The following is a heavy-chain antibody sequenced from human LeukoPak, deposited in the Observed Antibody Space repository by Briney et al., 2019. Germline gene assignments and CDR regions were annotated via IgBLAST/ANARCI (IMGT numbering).Heavy chain of an antibody. V-gene: IGHV3-23*01. CDR2: IGVSGGNT. Sequence: QPGGSLRLSCAASGFIFSSYSMSWVRQAPGKGLEWVSAIGVSGGNTYYAASLKGRFTISRDSSKNTLYLQMDSLTAEDTAVYYCAKDKRCSGTTCYASLFDYWGQGTLVTVSS. CDR3: AKDKRCSGTTCYASLFDY. CDR1: GFIFSSYS. J-gene: IGHJ4*02. D-gene: IGHD2-2*01.